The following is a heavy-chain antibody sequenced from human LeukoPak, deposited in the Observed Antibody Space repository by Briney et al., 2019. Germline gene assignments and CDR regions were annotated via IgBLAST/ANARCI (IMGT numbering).Heavy chain of an antibody. CDR1: GGTFSSYA. J-gene: IGHJ6*03. D-gene: IGHD4-11*01. CDR3: ATMTTVTSVENSDYYYYYYMDV. CDR2: IIPIFGTA. V-gene: IGHV1-69*05. Sequence: ASVKVSCKASGGTFSSYAISWVRQAPGQGLEWMGGIIPIFGTANYAQKFQGRVTITTDESTSTAYMELSSLRSEDTAVYYCATMTTVTSVENSDYYYYYYMDVWGKGTTVTVSS.